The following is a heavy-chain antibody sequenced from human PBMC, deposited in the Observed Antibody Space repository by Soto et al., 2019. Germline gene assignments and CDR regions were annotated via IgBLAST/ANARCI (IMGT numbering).Heavy chain of an antibody. V-gene: IGHV1-18*04. D-gene: IGHD5-18*01. CDR3: ARNVGYGLIDY. J-gene: IGHJ4*02. CDR1: GGTFSTST. CDR2: ISAYNGNT. Sequence: ASVKVSCKASGGTFSTSTFTWVRQAPGQGLEWMGWISAYNGNTNYAQKLQGRVTMTTDTSTSTAYMELRSLRSDDTAVYYCARNVGYGLIDYWGQGTLVTVSS.